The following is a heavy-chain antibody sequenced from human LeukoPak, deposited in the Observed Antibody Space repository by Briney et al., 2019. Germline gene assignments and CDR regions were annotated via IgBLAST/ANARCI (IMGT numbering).Heavy chain of an antibody. CDR1: GFTFSSYG. Sequence: GGSLRLSRAASGFTFSSYGMHWVRQAPGKGLEWVAVIWYDGSNKYYADSVKGRFTISRDNSKNTLYLQMNSLRAEDTAVYYCARDVSDWGFVDYWGQGTLVTVSS. D-gene: IGHD7-27*01. J-gene: IGHJ4*02. CDR3: ARDVSDWGFVDY. CDR2: IWYDGSNK. V-gene: IGHV3-33*01.